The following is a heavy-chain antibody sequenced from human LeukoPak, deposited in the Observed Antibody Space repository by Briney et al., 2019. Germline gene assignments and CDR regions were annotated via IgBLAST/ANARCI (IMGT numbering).Heavy chain of an antibody. Sequence: SETLSLTCTVSGGSISNYYWNWIRQPPGKGLEWIGYIYYTGNTNYNPSLKSRVTISVDTSKNQFSLKLSSVTAADTAVYYCARDHHVDTAFDYWGQGTLVTVSS. CDR1: GGSISNYY. D-gene: IGHD5-18*01. CDR2: IYYTGNT. CDR3: ARDHHVDTAFDY. J-gene: IGHJ4*02. V-gene: IGHV4-59*01.